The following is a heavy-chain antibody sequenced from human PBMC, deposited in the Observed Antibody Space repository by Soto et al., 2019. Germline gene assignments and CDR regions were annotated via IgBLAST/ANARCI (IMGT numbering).Heavy chain of an antibody. CDR3: AGVSGTGNWFDP. J-gene: IGHJ5*02. D-gene: IGHD1-26*01. V-gene: IGHV4-39*07. CDR1: GGSISSSSYY. CDR2: IYYSGST. Sequence: SETLSLTCTVSGGSISSSSYYWGWIRQHPGKGLEWIGSIYYSGSTYYNPSLKSRVTISVDTSKNQFSLKLSSVTAADTAVYYCAGVSGTGNWFDPWGQGTLVTVSS.